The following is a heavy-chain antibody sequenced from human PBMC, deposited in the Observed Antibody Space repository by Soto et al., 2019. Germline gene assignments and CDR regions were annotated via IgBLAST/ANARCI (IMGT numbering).Heavy chain of an antibody. CDR2: IRGSGGGT. D-gene: IGHD6-6*01. CDR1: GFTFSTYA. CDR3: ARGRYSSSYSVDY. Sequence: PGGSLRLSCAASGFTFSTYAMSWVRQAPGKGLEWVSAIRGSGGGTYYADSVKGRFTISRDNSKNTLYLQMNSLRAEDTAVYYCARGRYSSSYSVDYWGPGTLVTVSS. J-gene: IGHJ4*02. V-gene: IGHV3-23*01.